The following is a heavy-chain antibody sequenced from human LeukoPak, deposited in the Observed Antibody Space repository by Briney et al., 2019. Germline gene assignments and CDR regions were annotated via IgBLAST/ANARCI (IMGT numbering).Heavy chain of an antibody. CDR3: AKDKSSSGWYRTDGMDV. CDR2: ISWDGGST. J-gene: IGHJ6*02. CDR1: GFTFDDYT. V-gene: IGHV3-43*01. D-gene: IGHD6-19*01. Sequence: PGGSLRLSCAASGFTFDDYTMHWVRQAPGKGLEWVSLISWDGGSTYYADSVKGRFTISRDNSKNSLYLQMNSLRTEDTALYYCAKDKSSSGWYRTDGMDVWGQGTTVTVSS.